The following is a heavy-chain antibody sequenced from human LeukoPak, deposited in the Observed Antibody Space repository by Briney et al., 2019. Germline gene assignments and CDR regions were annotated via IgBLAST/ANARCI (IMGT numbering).Heavy chain of an antibody. V-gene: IGHV4-30-4*01. CDR3: AREVDGYNIFDY. J-gene: IGHJ4*02. Sequence: SETLSLTCTVSGGSISSGDYYWSWIRQPPGKGLEWIGYIYYSGSTYYNPSLKSRVTISVDTSKNQFSLKLSSVTAADTAVYYCAREVDGYNIFDYWGQGTLVTVSS. CDR1: GGSISSGDYY. CDR2: IYYSGST. D-gene: IGHD5-24*01.